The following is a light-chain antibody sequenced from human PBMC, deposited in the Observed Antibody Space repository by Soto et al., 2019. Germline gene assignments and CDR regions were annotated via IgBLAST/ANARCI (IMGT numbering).Light chain of an antibody. CDR1: QDISNY. CDR2: DAS. CDR3: QQYNNLPLT. V-gene: IGKV1-33*01. J-gene: IGKJ4*01. Sequence: DIQMTQSPSSLSASVGDRVTITCQASQDISNYLNWYQQKPGKAPKLLIYDASNLETGVPSRFSGSGSGTEFTFIISSLQTEDIATYYCQQYNNLPLTFRGGTKMQIK.